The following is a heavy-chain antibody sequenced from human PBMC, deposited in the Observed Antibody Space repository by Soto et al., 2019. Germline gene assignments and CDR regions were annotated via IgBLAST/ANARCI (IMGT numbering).Heavy chain of an antibody. CDR2: IIPIFGTA. J-gene: IGHJ6*02. Sequence: QVQLVQSGAEVKKPGSSVKVSCKASGGTFSSYAISWVRQAPGQGLEWMGGIIPIFGTANYAQKFQGRVTITADESTSTAYMDLSSLRSEDTAVYYCPRDLCSTSCYSFAYYYYGMDVWGHGTTVTVSS. V-gene: IGHV1-69*01. CDR3: PRDLCSTSCYSFAYYYYGMDV. CDR1: GGTFSSYA. D-gene: IGHD2-2*01.